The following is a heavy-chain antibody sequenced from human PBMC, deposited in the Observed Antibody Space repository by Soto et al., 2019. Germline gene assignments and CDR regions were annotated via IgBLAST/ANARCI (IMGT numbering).Heavy chain of an antibody. V-gene: IGHV3-13*05. CDR2: IGTAGDP. D-gene: IGHD1-26*01. CDR1: GFTFSSYD. CDR3: ARVGWDDAFDI. J-gene: IGHJ3*02. Sequence: GGSLRLSCAASGFTFSSYDMHWVRQATGKGLEWVSAIGTAGDPYYPGSVKGRFTISRENAKNSLYLQMNSLRAGNTVVYFCARVGWDDAFDIWGQGTMVTVSS.